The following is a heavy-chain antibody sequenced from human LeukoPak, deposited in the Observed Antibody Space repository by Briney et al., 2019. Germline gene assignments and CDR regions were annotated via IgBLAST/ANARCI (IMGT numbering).Heavy chain of an antibody. CDR1: GGSFSGYC. CDR3: ARHKAEYSSSWPYYFDY. J-gene: IGHJ4*02. D-gene: IGHD6-13*01. V-gene: IGHV4-34*01. CDR2: INHSGST. Sequence: PSETLSLTCAVYGGSFSGYCWSWIRQPPGKGLEWIGEINHSGSTNYNPSLKSRVTISVDTSKNQFSLKLSSVTAADTAVYYCARHKAEYSSSWPYYFDYWGQGTLVTVSS.